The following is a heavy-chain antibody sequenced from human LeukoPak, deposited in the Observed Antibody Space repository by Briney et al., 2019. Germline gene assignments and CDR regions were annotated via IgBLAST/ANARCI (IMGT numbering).Heavy chain of an antibody. Sequence: PGGSLRPSCAASGFTFSTYAMHWVRQAPGKGLEYVSAISSSGGRTYYANSVKDRFTISRDISTNTLYLQMGSLRAEDTAVYYCARDQPARPPISHHYDGMDVWGQGTTVTVSS. CDR2: ISSSGGRT. CDR1: GFTFSTYA. V-gene: IGHV3-64*01. J-gene: IGHJ6*02. D-gene: IGHD6-6*01. CDR3: ARDQPARPPISHHYDGMDV.